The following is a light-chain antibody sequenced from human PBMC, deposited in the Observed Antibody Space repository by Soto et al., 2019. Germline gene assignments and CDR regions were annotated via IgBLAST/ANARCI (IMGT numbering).Light chain of an antibody. V-gene: IGKV3-11*01. CDR3: QQRSNWPPIVT. CDR1: QSVSSY. CDR2: DAS. J-gene: IGKJ3*01. Sequence: EIVLTQSPATLSLSPGERATLSCRASQSVSSYLAWYQQKPGQAPRLLIYDASNRATGIPARFSGSGSGTDCTHTISSLEPEDFAVYYCQQRSNWPPIVTFGPGTKVDIK.